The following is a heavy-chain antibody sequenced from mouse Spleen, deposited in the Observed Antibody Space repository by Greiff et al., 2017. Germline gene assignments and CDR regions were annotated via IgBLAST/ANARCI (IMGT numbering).Heavy chain of an antibody. Sequence: VQLQQSGAELVRPGTSVKVSCKASGYAFTNYLIEWVKQRPGQGLEWIGVINPGSGGTNYNEKFKGKATLTADKSSSTAYMQLSSLTSEDSAVYFCARSRQLRPPFAYWGQGTLVTVSA. CDR1: GYAFTNYL. J-gene: IGHJ3*01. CDR2: INPGSGGT. D-gene: IGHD3-2*02. V-gene: IGHV1-54*01. CDR3: ARSRQLRPPFAY.